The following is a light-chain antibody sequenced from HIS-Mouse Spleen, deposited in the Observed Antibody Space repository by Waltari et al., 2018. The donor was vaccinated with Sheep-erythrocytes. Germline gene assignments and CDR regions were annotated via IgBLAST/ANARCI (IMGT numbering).Light chain of an antibody. CDR2: RNN. CDR3: QAWDSSTAWV. V-gene: IGLV1-47*01. CDR1: SSNIGSNY. Sequence: QSVLTQPPSASGTPGQRVTISCSGSSSNIGSNYVYWYQQLPGTAPKLLIYRNNQRPSGVPDRFSGSNSGNTATLTISGTQAMDEADYYCQAWDSSTAWVFGGGTKLTVL. J-gene: IGLJ2*01.